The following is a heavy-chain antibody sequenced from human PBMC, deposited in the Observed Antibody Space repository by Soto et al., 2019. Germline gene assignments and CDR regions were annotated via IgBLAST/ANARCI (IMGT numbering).Heavy chain of an antibody. V-gene: IGHV5-10-1*01. CDR3: ARLEGYYHMDV. Sequence: EVQLVQSGAEVKKPGESLRISCKGSGYSFTSSWISWVRQMPGKGLEWMGRIDPSDSYTNYSPSFQGHVTISADRSISTAYLQWSGLKGSDSAMYYCARLEGYYHMDVWGEGTTVTVSS. J-gene: IGHJ6*04. CDR2: IDPSDSYT. CDR1: GYSFTSSW.